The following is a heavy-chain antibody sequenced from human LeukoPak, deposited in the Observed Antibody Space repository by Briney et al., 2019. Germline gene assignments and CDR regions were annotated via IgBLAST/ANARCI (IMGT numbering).Heavy chain of an antibody. J-gene: IGHJ1*01. CDR3: ARGPEGSGSGRDFQH. CDR1: GYTFTSYG. Sequence: GASVKVSCKASGYTFTSYGISWVRQAPGQGLEWMGWISAYNGNTNYAQKLQGRVTMTTDTSTSTAYMELRSPRSDDTAVYYCARGPEGSGSGRDFQHWGQGTLVTVSS. CDR2: ISAYNGNT. D-gene: IGHD1-26*01. V-gene: IGHV1-18*01.